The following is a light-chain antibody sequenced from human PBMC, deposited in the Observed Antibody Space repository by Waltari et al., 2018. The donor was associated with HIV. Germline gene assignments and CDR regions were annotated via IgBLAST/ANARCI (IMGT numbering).Light chain of an antibody. CDR2: DTS. J-gene: IGKJ2*01. CDR1: QRISSS. Sequence: DIHFTQSPSSFSLSVGDSMNITCRARQRISSSLNWYQHRPGKAPNLIIFDTSSLQSGVPSRFNGSGSGTDFTLTISSLQPEDFVTYYCQQSYTTLYTFGQGTRLEIK. CDR3: QQSYTTLYT. V-gene: IGKV1-39*01.